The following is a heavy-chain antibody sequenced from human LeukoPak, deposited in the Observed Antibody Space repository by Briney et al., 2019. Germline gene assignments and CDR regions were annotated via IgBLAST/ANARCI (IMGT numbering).Heavy chain of an antibody. D-gene: IGHD3-10*02. V-gene: IGHV3-74*01. CDR3: AELGITMIGGV. CDR1: GFIFSSYW. Sequence: PGGSLRLSCAASGFIFSSYWMHWVRHAPGKGLAWVSRINTDGSSTSYADSVKGRFTISRDNAKNTLYLQMNSLRAEDTAVYYCAELGITMIGGVWGQGTTVTISS. J-gene: IGHJ6*02. CDR2: INTDGSST.